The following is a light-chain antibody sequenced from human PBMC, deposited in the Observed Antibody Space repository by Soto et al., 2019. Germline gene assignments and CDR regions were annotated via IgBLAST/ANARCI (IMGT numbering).Light chain of an antibody. CDR1: SSNIGAGFD. V-gene: IGLV1-40*01. J-gene: IGLJ1*01. CDR2: GNS. CDR3: QSYDSSLSGLYV. Sequence: QSVLTQPPSVSGAPGQRVTISCTGSSSNIGAGFDVHWYQQLPGTAPRLLIYGNSKRPSVVPDRFSGSKSGTSASLAITGLQAEDEADYYCQSYDSSLSGLYVFGTGTKLTVL.